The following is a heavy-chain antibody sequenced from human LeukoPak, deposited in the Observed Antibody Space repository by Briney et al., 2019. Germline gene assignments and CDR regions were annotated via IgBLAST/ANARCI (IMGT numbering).Heavy chain of an antibody. J-gene: IGHJ4*02. Sequence: SSETLSLTCAVYGGSFSGYYWSWIRQPPGKGLEWIGYIYYSGSTNYNPSLKSRVTTSVDTSKNQFSLKLSSVTAADTAVYYCAREADEGLFDYWGQGTLVTVSS. CDR2: IYYSGST. CDR3: AREADEGLFDY. CDR1: GGSFSGYY. V-gene: IGHV4-59*01.